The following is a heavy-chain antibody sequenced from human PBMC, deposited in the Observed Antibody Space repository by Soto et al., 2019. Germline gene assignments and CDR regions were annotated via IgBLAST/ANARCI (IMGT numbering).Heavy chain of an antibody. Sequence: ASVKVSCKASGYTFNTNGISWVRQAPGQGLEWMGWISAYDGNTNYAQKFQGRVTMTTDTSTNTAYMELRSLRSDDTAVYYCVIDGMDYGDYDFDYWGQGTLVTVSS. CDR3: VIDGMDYGDYDFDY. J-gene: IGHJ4*02. CDR1: GYTFNTNG. V-gene: IGHV1-18*01. D-gene: IGHD4-17*01. CDR2: ISAYDGNT.